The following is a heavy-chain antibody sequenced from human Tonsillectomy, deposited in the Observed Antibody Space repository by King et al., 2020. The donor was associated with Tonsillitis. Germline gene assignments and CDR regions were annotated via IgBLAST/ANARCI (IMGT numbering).Heavy chain of an antibody. V-gene: IGHV4-59*01. CDR1: GGSISGYY. CDR2: IHYTGTT. CDR3: ARDYCNTTSCYPFDY. J-gene: IGHJ4*02. D-gene: IGHD2-2*01. Sequence: QLQESGPGLVKPSENLSLTCNVSGGSISGYYWSWIRQPPGKGLEWIGYIHYTGTTKYSPSLKSRVTISVDTSKNQFSLKLRSVTAADTAFYYCARDYCNTTSCYPFDYWGQGTLVTVSS.